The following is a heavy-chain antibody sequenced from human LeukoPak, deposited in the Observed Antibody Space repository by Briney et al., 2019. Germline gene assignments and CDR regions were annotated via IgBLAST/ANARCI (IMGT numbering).Heavy chain of an antibody. CDR3: ARGQSGDPAFDI. V-gene: IGHV3-53*01. D-gene: IGHD4-17*01. Sequence: GGSLRLSCAASGFTVSTNYMTWVRQAPGKGLEWVSVIYSGGITYYADSVKGRFTISRDNSKNTLYLQMNSLRAEDTAVYYCARGQSGDPAFDIWGQGTLVTVSS. CDR2: IYSGGIT. CDR1: GFTVSTNY. J-gene: IGHJ3*02.